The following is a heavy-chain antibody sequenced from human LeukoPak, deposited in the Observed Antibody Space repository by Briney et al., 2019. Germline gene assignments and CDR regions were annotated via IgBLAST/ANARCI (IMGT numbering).Heavy chain of an antibody. J-gene: IGHJ6*02. V-gene: IGHV4-59*11. CDR3: ARSSPSWGYYYGMDV. CDR2: MDHSGST. CDR1: GGSISSHC. D-gene: IGHD2-2*01. Sequence: SETLSLTCTVSGGSISSHCWTWLRQPPGKGLEWIGYMDHSGSTNYNPSLKSRVTISVDTSKNQLSLKLSSVTAADTAVYYCARSSPSWGYYYGMDVWGQGTKVTVSS.